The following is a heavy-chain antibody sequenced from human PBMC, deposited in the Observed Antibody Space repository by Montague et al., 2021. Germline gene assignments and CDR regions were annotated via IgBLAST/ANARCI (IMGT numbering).Heavy chain of an antibody. J-gene: IGHJ4*02. Sequence: SLRLSCAASGFIFNNYVMNWVRQAPGKGLERVSGINGNSINIDYADSVKGRLTISRDNAKNSLYLQMNSLRAEDTAFYYCVKDTRDYYPDFWGQGILVTVSS. D-gene: IGHD3-3*01. CDR1: GFIFNNYV. CDR2: INGNSINI. V-gene: IGHV3-9*01. CDR3: VKDTRDYYPDF.